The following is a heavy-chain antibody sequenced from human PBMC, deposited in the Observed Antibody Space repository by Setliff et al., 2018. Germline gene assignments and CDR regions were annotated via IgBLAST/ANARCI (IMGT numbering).Heavy chain of an antibody. Sequence: PGGSLRLSCAASGFTFTNYIIHWVRQAPGKGLEWVAVMSYDGNNKYYADSVKGRFTISRDNSKNTLFLQMTSLRAEDTAIYYCARTTGYRLEGDFDYWGQGTLVTVSS. CDR3: ARTTGYRLEGDFDY. CDR2: MSYDGNNK. J-gene: IGHJ4*02. D-gene: IGHD3-16*01. CDR1: GFTFTNYI. V-gene: IGHV3-30*04.